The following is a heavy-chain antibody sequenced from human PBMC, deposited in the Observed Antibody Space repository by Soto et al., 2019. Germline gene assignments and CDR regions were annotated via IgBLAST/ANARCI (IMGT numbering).Heavy chain of an antibody. Sequence: ASVKVSCKASGYTFTSYGISWVRQAPGQGLEWMGWISAYNGNTNSAQKLQGRVTMTTDTSTSTAYMELRSLRSDDTAVYYCARTPNDILTGDDYYYYGMDVWGQGTTVTV. V-gene: IGHV1-18*04. CDR1: GYTFTSYG. CDR2: ISAYNGNT. J-gene: IGHJ6*02. D-gene: IGHD3-9*01. CDR3: ARTPNDILTGDDYYYYGMDV.